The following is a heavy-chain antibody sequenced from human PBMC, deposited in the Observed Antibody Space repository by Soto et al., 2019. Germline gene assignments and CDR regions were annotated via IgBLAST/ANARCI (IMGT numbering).Heavy chain of an antibody. CDR1: GFTFSSYA. V-gene: IGHV3-23*01. D-gene: IGHD2-2*01. CDR2: ISGSGDTT. Sequence: GGSLRLSCAASGFTFSSYAMSWVRQAPGKGLEWVSAISGSGDTTYYPDSLKGRFTVSRDISKNTLYLQMNSLRAEDTAVYYCAKERLYCPTTTCYGSGYFQDWGQGTLVTVSS. CDR3: AKERLYCPTTTCYGSGYFQD. J-gene: IGHJ1*01.